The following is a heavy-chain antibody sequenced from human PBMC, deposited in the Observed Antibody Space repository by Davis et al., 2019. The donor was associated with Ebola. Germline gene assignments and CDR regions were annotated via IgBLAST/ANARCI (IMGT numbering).Heavy chain of an antibody. J-gene: IGHJ5*02. CDR1: GGSISSSSYY. Sequence: MPSETLSLTCTVSGGSISSSSYYWGWIRQPPGKGLEWLGSIYYSGSTYYNPSLKSRVTISVDTSKNQFSLKLSSVTAADTAVYYCARAPGRITIFGVVSNWFDPWGQGTLVTVSS. CDR2: IYYSGST. D-gene: IGHD3-3*01. V-gene: IGHV4-39*07. CDR3: ARAPGRITIFGVVSNWFDP.